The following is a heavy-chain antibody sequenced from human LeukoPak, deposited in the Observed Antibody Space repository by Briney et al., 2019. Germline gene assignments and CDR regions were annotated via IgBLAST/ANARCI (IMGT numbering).Heavy chain of an antibody. J-gene: IGHJ3*02. D-gene: IGHD6-13*01. CDR2: IYYSGST. CDR3: ARDGAAAGFDAFDI. CDR1: GGSISSYY. Sequence: SETLSLTCTVSGGSISSYYWSWIRQPTGKGLEWIGYIYYSGSTNYNPSLKSRVTISVDTSKNQFSLRLSSVTAADTAVYYCARDGAAAGFDAFDIWGQGTMVTVSS. V-gene: IGHV4-59*12.